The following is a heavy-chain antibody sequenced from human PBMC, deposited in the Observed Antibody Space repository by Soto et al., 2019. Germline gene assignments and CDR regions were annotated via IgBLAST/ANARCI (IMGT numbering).Heavy chain of an antibody. CDR2: ISSSGTTI. D-gene: IGHD6-13*01. CDR1: EFTFSSYE. Sequence: GGSLRLSCVASEFTFSSYEMNWVRQAPGKGLEWVSYISSSGTTIYYTDSVKGRFTISRDNAKKSLYLQMNSLRAEDTAVYYCVRFGGAAAGPGDYWGHGTLVTVSS. J-gene: IGHJ4*01. V-gene: IGHV3-48*03. CDR3: VRFGGAAAGPGDY.